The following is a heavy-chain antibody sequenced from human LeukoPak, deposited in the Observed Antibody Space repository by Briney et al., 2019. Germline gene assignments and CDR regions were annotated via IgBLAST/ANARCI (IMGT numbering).Heavy chain of an antibody. CDR1: GFTFSSYA. V-gene: IGHV3-30*04. D-gene: IGHD3-10*01. CDR2: ISYGGSNK. CDR3: ARDRNYYGSGLTPYY. Sequence: WGSLTLSCAASGFTFSSYAMHWVRQAPGKGLEWMAVISYGGSNKYYADSVKGRFTISRDNSKNTLYLQMNSMRAEDTAVYYCARDRNYYGSGLTPYYWGQGTLVNVFS. J-gene: IGHJ4*02.